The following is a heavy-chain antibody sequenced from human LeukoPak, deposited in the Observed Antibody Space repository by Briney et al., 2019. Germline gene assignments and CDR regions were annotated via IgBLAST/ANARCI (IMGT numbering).Heavy chain of an antibody. CDR1: GFTFNKYA. V-gene: IGHV3-23*01. J-gene: IGHJ4*01. D-gene: IGHD6-13*01. CDR2: ISADDDESS. Sequence: PGGSLRLSCAASGFTFNKYAMTWVRRAPGQGLQWVAHISADDDESSWYADSVRGRFTISRDNSKNTLYLQMSRLTDEDTAIYYCVRRRIAEAGDFDYWGQGTLVTVSS. CDR3: VRRRIAEAGDFDY.